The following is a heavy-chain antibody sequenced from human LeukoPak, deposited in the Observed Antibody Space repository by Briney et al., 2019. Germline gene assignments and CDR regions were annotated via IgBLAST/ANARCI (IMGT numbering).Heavy chain of an antibody. CDR2: ISPSGSYI. J-gene: IGHJ4*02. D-gene: IGHD5-18*01. CDR1: GFTFSDYY. CDR3: AKVSAMALDY. V-gene: IGHV3-11*01. Sequence: PGGSLRLSCAASGFTFSDYYMSWIRQAPGKGLEWVSSISPSGSYIYYSDSMKGRFTISRDNAKNSLYLQMNSLRAEDTALYYCAKVSAMALDYWGQGTLVTVSS.